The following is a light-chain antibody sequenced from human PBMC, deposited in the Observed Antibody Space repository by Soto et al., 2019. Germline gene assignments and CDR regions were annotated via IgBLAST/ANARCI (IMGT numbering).Light chain of an antibody. Sequence: DIQMTQSPSSLSASVGDKVTITCRASQNVASYLNWYQQKLGTAPKVLIYATSTLKTGVPSRFSGSGSGTDFTLTISSLQPEDFATYYCQHYNSYSEAFGQGTKVDIK. CDR1: QNVASY. CDR2: ATS. J-gene: IGKJ1*01. CDR3: QHYNSYSEA. V-gene: IGKV1-39*01.